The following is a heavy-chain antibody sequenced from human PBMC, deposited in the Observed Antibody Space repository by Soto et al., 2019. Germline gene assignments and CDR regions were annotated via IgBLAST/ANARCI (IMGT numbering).Heavy chain of an antibody. CDR1: GYSFTSYW. J-gene: IGHJ5*02. CDR2: IDPSDSYT. Sequence: PGESLKISCKGSGYSFTSYWISWVRQMPGKGLEWMGRIDPSDSYTNYSPSFQGHVTISADKSISTAYLQWSSLKDSDTAMYYCATTPPHSSSWYWFDPWDQGPLVTVSS. CDR3: ATTPPHSSSWYWFDP. V-gene: IGHV5-10-1*01. D-gene: IGHD6-13*01.